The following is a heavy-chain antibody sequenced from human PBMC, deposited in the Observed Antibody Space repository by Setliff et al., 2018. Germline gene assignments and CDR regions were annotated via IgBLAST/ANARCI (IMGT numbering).Heavy chain of an antibody. V-gene: IGHV5-51*01. CDR2: IYPGDSET. J-gene: IGHJ1*01. Sequence: PGESLKISCVGSGYCFTSNWIAWVRQMPGKGLDWMGIIYPGDSETRYSPSFQGRVTISVDKSISTAYLQWGSLRASDSAIYYCASLQAAQYFQYWGQGTLVTVSS. CDR1: GYCFTSNW. CDR3: ASLQAAQYFQY.